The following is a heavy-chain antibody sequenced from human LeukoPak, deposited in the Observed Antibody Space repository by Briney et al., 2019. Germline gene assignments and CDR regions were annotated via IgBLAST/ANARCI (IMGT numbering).Heavy chain of an antibody. J-gene: IGHJ4*02. Sequence: GGSLRLSCAASGFTFSSFSMNWVRQAPGEGLEWVSSIKSDSSLMYDAESVKGRFTISRDNARNSLYLQMNSLRAEVTAVYYCIRDLFDDYSLDYWGQGGLVTVSS. V-gene: IGHV3-21*01. D-gene: IGHD3-16*01. CDR1: GFTFSSFS. CDR3: IRDLFDDYSLDY. CDR2: IKSDSSLM.